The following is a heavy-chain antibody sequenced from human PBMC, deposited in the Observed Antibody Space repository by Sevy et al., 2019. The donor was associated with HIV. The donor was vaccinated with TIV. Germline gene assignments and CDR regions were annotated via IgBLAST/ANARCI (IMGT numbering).Heavy chain of an antibody. CDR3: AREGGKYGYSGFDD. J-gene: IGHJ4*02. CDR2: ISGFNGNK. Sequence: ASVKVSCKTSGYAFSNYGIVWVRQAPAQGLEWLGWISGFNGNKHYAEKFQDRVSMTIDTATETFYMDLRSLTSDDTGFYYCAREGGKYGYSGFDDWGKGTLVTFS. D-gene: IGHD5-18*01. V-gene: IGHV1-18*01. CDR1: GYAFSNYG.